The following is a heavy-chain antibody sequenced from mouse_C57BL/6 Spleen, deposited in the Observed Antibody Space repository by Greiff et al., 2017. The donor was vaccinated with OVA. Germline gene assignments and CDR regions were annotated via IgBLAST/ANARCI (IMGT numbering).Heavy chain of an antibody. CDR1: GYTFTSYW. CDR2: IDPSDSYT. Sequence: QVQLQQPGAELVMPGASVKLSCKASGYTFTSYWMNWVKQRPGQGLEWIGEIDPSDSYTNYNQKFKGKSTLTVDKSSSTAYLQLSSLTSEDSAVYYCARYGGNFLFDYWGQGTTLTVSS. V-gene: IGHV1-69*01. D-gene: IGHD1-1*02. CDR3: ARYGGNFLFDY. J-gene: IGHJ2*01.